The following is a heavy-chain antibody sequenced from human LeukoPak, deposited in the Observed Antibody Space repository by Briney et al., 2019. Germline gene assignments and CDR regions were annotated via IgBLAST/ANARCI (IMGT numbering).Heavy chain of an antibody. CDR1: GGSISSNYY. J-gene: IGHJ4*02. CDR2: FFYSGST. D-gene: IGHD6-19*01. Sequence: SETLSLTCTVSGGSISSNYYWGWIRQPPGKGLEWIVSFFYSGSTYYNPSLKSRVTISVDTSKNQFSLKLSSVTAADTAVYYCASAVAGTFDYWGQGTLVTVSS. CDR3: ASAVAGTFDY. V-gene: IGHV4-39*07.